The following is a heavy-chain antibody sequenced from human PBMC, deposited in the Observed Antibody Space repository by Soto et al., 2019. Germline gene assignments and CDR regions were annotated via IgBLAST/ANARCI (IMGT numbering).Heavy chain of an antibody. J-gene: IGHJ4*02. D-gene: IGHD2-15*01. CDR1: GFTFSSYA. V-gene: IGHV3-23*01. CDR3: AKNPVVVVAAYLGH. Sequence: EVQLLESGGGLVQPGGSLRLSCAASGFTFSSYAMSWVRQAPGKGLEWVSAIIGSGGSTYYADYVKGRFTIARDNSKNSLYLQMNSLRAEDTAVYYCAKNPVVVVAAYLGHWGQGTLVTVSS. CDR2: IIGSGGST.